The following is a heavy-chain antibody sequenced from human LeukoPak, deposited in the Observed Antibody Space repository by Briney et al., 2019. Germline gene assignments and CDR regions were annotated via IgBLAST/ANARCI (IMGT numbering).Heavy chain of an antibody. V-gene: IGHV3-53*01. CDR3: ARDGHPHDYGGYYFDY. J-gene: IGHJ4*02. CDR2: IYSGGST. CDR1: GFTVSSNY. Sequence: GGSLRLSCAASGFTVSSNYMSWVRQAPGKGLEWVSVIYSGGSTYYADSVKGRFTISRDNSKNTLYLQMNSLRAEDTAVYYCARDGHPHDYGGYYFDYWGQGTLVTVSS. D-gene: IGHD4-23*01.